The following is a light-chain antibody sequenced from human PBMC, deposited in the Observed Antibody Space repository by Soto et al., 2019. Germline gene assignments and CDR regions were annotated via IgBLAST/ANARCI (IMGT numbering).Light chain of an antibody. CDR1: SSNIGTYY. Sequence: QSVLTQPPSASGTPGQRVTISCSGSSSNIGTYYVYWYQQLPGTAPKLLIYRDNQRPSGVPDRFSGSKSGTSASLAISGLRSEDEADYYCAAWDNSLGGHVIFGGGTQLTVL. J-gene: IGLJ2*01. CDR3: AAWDNSLGGHVI. V-gene: IGLV1-47*01. CDR2: RDN.